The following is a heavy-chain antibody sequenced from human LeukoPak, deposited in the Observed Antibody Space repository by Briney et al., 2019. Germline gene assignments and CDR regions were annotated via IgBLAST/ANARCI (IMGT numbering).Heavy chain of an antibody. V-gene: IGHV1-2*02. CDR1: GYTFTGYY. CDR3: ARDFTRLLPPSYYFDY. J-gene: IGHJ4*02. D-gene: IGHD2-15*01. Sequence: ASVKVSCKASGYTFTGYYMHWVRQAPGQGLEWMGWINPNSGGTNYAQKFQGRVTMTRDTSISTAYMELSRLRSDDTALYYCARDFTRLLPPSYYFDYWGQGTLVTVSS. CDR2: INPNSGGT.